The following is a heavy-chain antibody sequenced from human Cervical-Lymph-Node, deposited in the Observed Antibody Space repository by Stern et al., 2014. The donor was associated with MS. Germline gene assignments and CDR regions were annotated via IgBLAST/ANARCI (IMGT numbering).Heavy chain of an antibody. CDR2: INWDGGRT. D-gene: IGHD3-10*01. Sequence: EVQLVQSGGDVVQPGGSLRLSCAASGFAFEEFAMHWVRQAPGKGLEFVSLINWDGGRTYYADSVQGRFTISRDISKNSLHLQMNSLRPEDSGFYYCAKGWYGSGYGIDVWGQGTTVTVSS. J-gene: IGHJ6*02. CDR3: AKGWYGSGYGIDV. CDR1: GFAFEEFA. V-gene: IGHV3-43D*03.